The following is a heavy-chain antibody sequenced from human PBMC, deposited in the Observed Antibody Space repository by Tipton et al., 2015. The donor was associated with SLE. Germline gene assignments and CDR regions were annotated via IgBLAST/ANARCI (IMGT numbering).Heavy chain of an antibody. D-gene: IGHD6-13*01. Sequence: TLSLTCAVSGYSISSGYYWGWIRQPPGKGLERIGSIYYSGSTYYNPSLKSRVTISVDTSKNQFSLKLSSVTAADTAVYYCARVRGSSWLSFAFDIWGQGTMVTVSS. CDR3: ARVRGSSWLSFAFDI. J-gene: IGHJ3*02. CDR1: GYSISSGYY. V-gene: IGHV4-38-2*01. CDR2: IYYSGST.